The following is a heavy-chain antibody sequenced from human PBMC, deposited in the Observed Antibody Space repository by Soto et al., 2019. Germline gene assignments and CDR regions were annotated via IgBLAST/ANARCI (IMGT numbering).Heavy chain of an antibody. CDR2: IIPILGIA. J-gene: IGHJ4*02. CDR3: ATNYYDSSGYYWG. CDR1: GGTFSSYT. D-gene: IGHD3-22*01. V-gene: IGHV1-69*02. Sequence: QVQLVQSGAEVKKPGSSVKVSCKASGGTFSSYTISWVRQAPGQGLEWMGRIIPILGIANYAQKFQGRVTITADKSTSTAYMELSSLRSEDTAVYYCATNYYDSSGYYWGWGQGTLVTVSS.